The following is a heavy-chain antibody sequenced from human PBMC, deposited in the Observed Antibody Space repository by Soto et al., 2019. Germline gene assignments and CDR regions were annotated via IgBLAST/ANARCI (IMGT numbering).Heavy chain of an antibody. D-gene: IGHD3-16*01. V-gene: IGHV3-21*01. Sequence: EVQLVESGGGLVKPGGSRRLSCAASGFAFSSFSMNWVRQAPGNGLEWVAFISSGGSSRYDADSVKGRFSISRDNAKNSLFLQMNRLRAEDTAVYYCARDCGEPLFRRGLYYYYMGVWGTVTTGAV. CDR3: ARDCGEPLFRRGLYYYYMGV. CDR1: GFAFSSFS. CDR2: ISSGGSSR. J-gene: IGHJ6*03.